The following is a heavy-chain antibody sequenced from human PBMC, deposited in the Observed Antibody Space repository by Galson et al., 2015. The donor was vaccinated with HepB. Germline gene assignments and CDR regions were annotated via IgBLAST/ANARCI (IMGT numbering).Heavy chain of an antibody. CDR1: GYTFTSYY. D-gene: IGHD3-10*01. Sequence: SVKVSCKASGYTFTSYYMHWVRQAPGQGLEWMGITNPSGGSTSYAQKFQGRVTMTRDTSTSTVYMELSSLRSEDTAVYYCAREPPMVRGVLEFDYWGQGTLVTVSS. V-gene: IGHV1-46*01. CDR2: TNPSGGST. CDR3: AREPPMVRGVLEFDY. J-gene: IGHJ4*02.